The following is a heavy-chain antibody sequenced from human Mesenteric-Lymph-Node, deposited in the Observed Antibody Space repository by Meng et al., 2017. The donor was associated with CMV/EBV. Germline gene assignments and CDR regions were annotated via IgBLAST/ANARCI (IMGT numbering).Heavy chain of an antibody. J-gene: IGHJ6*02. CDR1: GGTFSSYA. V-gene: IGHV1-69*06. CDR3: ARAPSGYYDSSGYLGAV. Sequence: SVKVSCKASGGTFSSYAISWVRQAPGQGLEWMGGIIPIFGTANYAQKFQGRVTITADKSTSTAYMELSSLRSEDTAVYYCARAPSGYYDSSGYLGAVWGQGTTVTVSS. CDR2: IIPIFGTA. D-gene: IGHD3-22*01.